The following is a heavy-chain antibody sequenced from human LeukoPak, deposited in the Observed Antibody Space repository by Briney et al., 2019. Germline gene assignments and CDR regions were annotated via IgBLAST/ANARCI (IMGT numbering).Heavy chain of an antibody. J-gene: IGHJ4*02. D-gene: IGHD3-10*01. CDR2: TYHSGSP. Sequence: SETLSLTCALSGGSIITLNWWSWVRQPPGKGLEWIGETYHSGSPKYNPSLMGRVTISVDKSKNQFSLKLSSVTAADTAVYYCAGLSYYGSGSYDQWGQGTLVTVSS. CDR3: AGLSYYGSGSYDQ. V-gene: IGHV4-4*02. CDR1: GGSIITLNW.